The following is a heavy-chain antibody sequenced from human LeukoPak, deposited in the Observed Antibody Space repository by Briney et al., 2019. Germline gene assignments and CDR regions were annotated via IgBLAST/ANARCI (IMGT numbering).Heavy chain of an antibody. V-gene: IGHV1-58*02. D-gene: IGHD6-19*01. CDR3: AAARESPRYSSGWYGFDP. CDR1: GFTFTSSA. J-gene: IGHJ5*02. CDR2: IVVGSGNT. Sequence: SVKVSCKASGFTFTSSAMQCVRQARGQRLEWIGWIVVGSGNTNYAQKFQERVTITRDMSTSTAYMELSSLRSEDTAVYYCAAARESPRYSSGWYGFDPWGQGTLVTVSS.